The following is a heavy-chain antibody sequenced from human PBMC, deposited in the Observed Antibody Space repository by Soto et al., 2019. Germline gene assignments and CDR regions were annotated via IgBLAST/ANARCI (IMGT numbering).Heavy chain of an antibody. Sequence: QVQLQESGPGLVKPSETLSLTCTVSGGSISSYYWSWIRQPPGKGLEWIGYIYYSGSTNYNPSLNSRVTISVDTSKNHFSLKLSSVTAADTAVYYCARLTKEWLVSSWGQGTLVTVSS. CDR2: IYYSGST. J-gene: IGHJ5*02. D-gene: IGHD6-19*01. CDR3: ARLTKEWLVSS. V-gene: IGHV4-59*08. CDR1: GGSISSYY.